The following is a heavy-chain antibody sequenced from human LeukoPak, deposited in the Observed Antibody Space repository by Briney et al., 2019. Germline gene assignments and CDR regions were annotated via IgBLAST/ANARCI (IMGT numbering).Heavy chain of an antibody. CDR1: GFTFSDYY. D-gene: IGHD3-22*01. V-gene: IGHV3-11*04. Sequence: PGGSLRLSCAVSGFTFSDYYMNWIRQAPGKGLEWVSYISSSGSTINYADSVKGRFTISRDNAKNSLYLQMNSLRVEDTAVYYCARGRIYYDSSGYPHHFDYWGQGTLVTVSS. CDR2: ISSSGSTI. CDR3: ARGRIYYDSSGYPHHFDY. J-gene: IGHJ4*02.